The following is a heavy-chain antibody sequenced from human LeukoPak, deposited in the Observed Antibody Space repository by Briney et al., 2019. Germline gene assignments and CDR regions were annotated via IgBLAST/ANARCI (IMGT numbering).Heavy chain of an antibody. J-gene: IGHJ3*02. CDR2: INTNTGNP. CDR3: ARVPHYYDSSGDLLGI. D-gene: IGHD3-22*01. CDR1: GYTFTSYA. Sequence: ASVKVSCKASGYTFTSYAMNWVRQAPGQGLEWMGWINTNTGNPTYAQGFTGRFVFSLDTSVSTAYLQISSLKAEDTAVYYCARVPHYYDSSGDLLGIWGQGTMVTVSS. V-gene: IGHV7-4-1*02.